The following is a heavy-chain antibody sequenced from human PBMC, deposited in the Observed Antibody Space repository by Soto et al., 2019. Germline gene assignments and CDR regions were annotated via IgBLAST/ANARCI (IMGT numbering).Heavy chain of an antibody. Sequence: EVQLVESGGGLVQPGGSLRLSCTASGFSLSTSWMTWVRQAPGKGLEWVANIMQDGSDKYYVDSVKGRFTISRDNAKNSRYLQMTSLRAEDTAVYYCASKRLYFCGLDVWGQGTTVTVSS. CDR3: ASKRLYFCGLDV. CDR2: IMQDGSDK. J-gene: IGHJ6*02. CDR1: GFSLSTSW. V-gene: IGHV3-7*01.